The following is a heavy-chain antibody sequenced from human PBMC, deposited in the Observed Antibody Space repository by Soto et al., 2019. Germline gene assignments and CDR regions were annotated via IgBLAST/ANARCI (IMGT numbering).Heavy chain of an antibody. CDR1: GFTFGDYA. CDR2: IRSKAYGGTT. CDR3: TRDRGFYYDSSGYYPHDY. V-gene: IGHV3-49*03. Sequence: SLRLSCTASGFTFGDYAMGWFRQAPGKGLEWVGFIRSKAYGGTTEYAASVKGRFTISRDDSKSIAYLQMNSLKTEDTAVYYCTRDRGFYYDSSGYYPHDYWGQGTLVTVSS. D-gene: IGHD3-22*01. J-gene: IGHJ4*02.